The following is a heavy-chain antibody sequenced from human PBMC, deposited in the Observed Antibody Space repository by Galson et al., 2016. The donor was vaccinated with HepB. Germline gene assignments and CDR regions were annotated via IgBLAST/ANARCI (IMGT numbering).Heavy chain of an antibody. CDR2: IKSRHNGGTT. CDR3: TKEPHFDY. V-gene: IGHV3-15*01. Sequence: SLRLSCAASEFSFSSYWMSWVRQAPGKGLEWVGRIKSRHNGGTTDLAAPVKGRFIVSRDDSTNTLYLQMNRLETEDTAVYYCTKEPHFDYWGQGTPVTVSS. J-gene: IGHJ4*02. CDR1: EFSFSSYW.